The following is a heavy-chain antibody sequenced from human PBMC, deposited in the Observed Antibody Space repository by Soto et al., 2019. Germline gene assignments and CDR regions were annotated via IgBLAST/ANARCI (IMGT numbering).Heavy chain of an antibody. CDR1: GYTFHSYG. Sequence: QVQLVQSGAEVKKPGASVKVSCKASGYTFHSYGISWVRQAPGQGLEWMGTISGYNGNTNYAQKLEGRAPRTKTTPTGTAYRRLGSWRLNAPPLFYWAREIPSGWAIWSAPGGQETLAPVPS. J-gene: IGHJ5*02. D-gene: IGHD6-19*01. CDR3: AREIPSGWAIWSAP. CDR2: ISGYNGNT. V-gene: IGHV1-18*04.